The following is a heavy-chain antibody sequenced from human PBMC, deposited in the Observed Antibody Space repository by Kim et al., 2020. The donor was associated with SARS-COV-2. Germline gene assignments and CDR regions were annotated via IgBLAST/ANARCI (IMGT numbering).Heavy chain of an antibody. CDR2: IKEDGNQK. Sequence: GGSLRLSCVASGFTFSSYWMTWVRQAPGKGLEWVANIKEDGNQKYYVGSVRGRFTISRDNAKNSLYLQMNSLRAEDTAVYYCARDVELFSSGTYSYY. J-gene: IGHJ6*03. CDR3: ARDVELFSSGTYSYY. CDR1: GFTFSSYW. V-gene: IGHV3-7*01. D-gene: IGHD6-19*01.